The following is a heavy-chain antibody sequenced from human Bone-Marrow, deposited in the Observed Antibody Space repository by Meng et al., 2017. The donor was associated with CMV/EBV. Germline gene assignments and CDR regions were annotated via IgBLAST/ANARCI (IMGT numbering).Heavy chain of an antibody. V-gene: IGHV3-23*01. Sequence: GESLKISCAASGFTVSSNYMSWVRQAPGKGLEWVSAISGSGGSTYYADSVKGRFTISRDNSKNTLYLQMNSLRAEDTAVYYCAKTGDPMRYCSSTSCYGYWYFDLWGRGTRVTVSS. D-gene: IGHD2-2*01. J-gene: IGHJ2*01. CDR3: AKTGDPMRYCSSTSCYGYWYFDL. CDR2: ISGSGGST. CDR1: GFTVSSNY.